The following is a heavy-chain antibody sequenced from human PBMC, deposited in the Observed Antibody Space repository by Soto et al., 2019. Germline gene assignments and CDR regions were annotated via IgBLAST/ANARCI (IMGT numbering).Heavy chain of an antibody. Sequence: QVQLVQSGAEVKKPGASVKVSCKVSGYTLNEVAMHWVRQAPGKGLEWLGGFDPDEAETIYAQHFQGRVTMTEDTSTDTVYMELSRLRAADSALYFCTTYQGDYNFDHWGQGTLVTVSS. D-gene: IGHD4-17*01. CDR1: GYTLNEVA. CDR2: FDPDEAET. J-gene: IGHJ5*02. CDR3: TTYQGDYNFDH. V-gene: IGHV1-24*01.